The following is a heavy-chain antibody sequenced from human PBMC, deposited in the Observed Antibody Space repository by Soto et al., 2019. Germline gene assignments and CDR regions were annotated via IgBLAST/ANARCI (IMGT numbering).Heavy chain of an antibody. D-gene: IGHD6-6*01. Sequence: QVQLVESGGGVVQPGRSLRLSCAASGFTFSSYGMHWVRQAPGKGLEWVAVIWYDGSNKYYADSVKGRFTISRDNSKNTLYLQMDRLRAEDTAVYYWAREGMGDSSSRGHFDYWGQGTLVTVSS. CDR3: AREGMGDSSSRGHFDY. V-gene: IGHV3-33*01. CDR1: GFTFSSYG. J-gene: IGHJ4*02. CDR2: IWYDGSNK.